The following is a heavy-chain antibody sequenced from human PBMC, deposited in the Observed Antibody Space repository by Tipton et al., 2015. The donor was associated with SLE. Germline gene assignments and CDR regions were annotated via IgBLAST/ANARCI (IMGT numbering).Heavy chain of an antibody. CDR2: INQDGSRK. Sequence: SLRLSCRGSGFTFRSYAINWVRQAPGKGLEWVANINQDGSRKHYVDSVKGRFSISRDNAKNSGYVQLNSLRAEDTAVYYCGSVDYPHYGVDVWGQGTTVTVSS. CDR3: GSVDYPHYGVDV. V-gene: IGHV3-7*01. J-gene: IGHJ6*02. CDR1: GFTFRSYA. D-gene: IGHD3-10*01.